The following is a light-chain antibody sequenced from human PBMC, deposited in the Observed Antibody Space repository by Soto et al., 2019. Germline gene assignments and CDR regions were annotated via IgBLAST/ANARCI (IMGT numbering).Light chain of an antibody. J-gene: IGLJ1*01. CDR3: AAWDDSLNGRV. CDR2: YDN. CDR1: NSSIGSNT. Sequence: QSALTQPPSASGTPGQRVTISCSGSNSSIGSNTVNWYQQLPGTAPKLLIYYDNLRPSGVPDRISGSKSGTSASLAISGLQSDDEADYYCAAWDDSLNGRVFGTGTKVTV. V-gene: IGLV1-44*01.